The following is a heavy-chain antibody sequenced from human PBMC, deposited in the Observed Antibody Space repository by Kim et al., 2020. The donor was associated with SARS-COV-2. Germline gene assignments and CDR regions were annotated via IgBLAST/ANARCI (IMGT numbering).Heavy chain of an antibody. J-gene: IGHJ6*02. CDR3: ARTKVQLEPRSYYYYGMDV. CDR2: IDWDDDK. D-gene: IGHD1-1*01. Sequence: SGPTLVNPTQTLTLTCTFSGFSLSTSGMCVSWIRQPPGKALEWLALIDWDDDKYYSTSLKTRLTISKDTSKNQVVLTMTNMDPVDTATYYCARTKVQLEPRSYYYYGMDVWGQGTTVTVSS. CDR1: GFSLSTSGMC. V-gene: IGHV2-70*01.